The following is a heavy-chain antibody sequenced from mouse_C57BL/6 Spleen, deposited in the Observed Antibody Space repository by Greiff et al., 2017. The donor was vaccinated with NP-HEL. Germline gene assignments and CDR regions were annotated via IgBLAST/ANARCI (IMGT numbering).Heavy chain of an antibody. V-gene: IGHV1-50*01. CDR1: GYTFTSYW. CDR2: IDPSDSYT. J-gene: IGHJ4*01. Sequence: VQLQQSGAELVKPGASVKLSCKASGYTFTSYWMQWAKQRPGQGLEWIGEIDPSDSYTNYNQKFKGKATLTVDTSSSTAYMQLSSLTSEDSAVYYCARYYYGSSLDYWGQGTSVTVSS. D-gene: IGHD1-1*01. CDR3: ARYYYGSSLDY.